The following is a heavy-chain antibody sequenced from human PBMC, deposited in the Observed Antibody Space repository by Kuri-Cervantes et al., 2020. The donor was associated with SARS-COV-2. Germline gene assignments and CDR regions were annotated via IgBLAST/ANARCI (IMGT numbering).Heavy chain of an antibody. D-gene: IGHD1-1*01. CDR3: VRDGDHWNFDY. CDR2: ISGSGGST. CDR1: GFTFSSYS. Sequence: GESLKISCAASGFTFSSYSMNWVRQAPGKGLEWVSAISGSGGSTYYADSVKGRFTISRDNSKNTLYLQMNSLRAEDTAVYYCVRDGDHWNFDYWGQGTLVTVSS. V-gene: IGHV3-23*01. J-gene: IGHJ4*02.